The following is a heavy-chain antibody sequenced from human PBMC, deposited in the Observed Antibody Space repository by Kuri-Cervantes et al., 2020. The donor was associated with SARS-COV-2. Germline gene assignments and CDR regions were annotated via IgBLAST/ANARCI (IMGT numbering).Heavy chain of an antibody. CDR1: GFIFSDYY. CDR3: ARNDFWSGYYFDY. CDR2: ISSSGSTI. J-gene: IGHJ4*02. Sequence: GGSLRLSCTASGFIFSDYYMSWIRQAPGKGLEWVSYISSSGSTIYYADSVKGRFTISRDNAKNSLYLQMNSLRAEDTAVYYCARNDFWSGYYFDYWGQGTLVTVSS. V-gene: IGHV3-11*04. D-gene: IGHD3-3*01.